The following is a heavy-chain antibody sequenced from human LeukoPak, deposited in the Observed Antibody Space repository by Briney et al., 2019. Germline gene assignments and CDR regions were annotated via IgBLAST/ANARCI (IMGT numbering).Heavy chain of an antibody. Sequence: GASVKVSCKASGYTFTGYYMHWVRQAPGQGLEWMGWINPNSGGTNYAQKFQGRVTMTRDTSISTAYMELSRLRSDDTAVYYCARDNLASIVIGSSLTFDYWGQGTLVTVSS. V-gene: IGHV1-2*02. D-gene: IGHD6-13*01. J-gene: IGHJ4*02. CDR1: GYTFTGYY. CDR3: ARDNLASIVIGSSLTFDY. CDR2: INPNSGGT.